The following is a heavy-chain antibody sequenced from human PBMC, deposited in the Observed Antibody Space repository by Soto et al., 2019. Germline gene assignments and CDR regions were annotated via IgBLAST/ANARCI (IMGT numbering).Heavy chain of an antibody. Sequence: PGGSLRLSCAASGFTVSSNYMSWVRQAPGKGLEWVSVIYSGGSTYYADSVKGRFTISRDNSKNTLYLQMNSLRAEDTAVYYCARDLNTMIVRYFDLWGRGTLVTVSS. D-gene: IGHD3-22*01. CDR3: ARDLNTMIVRYFDL. CDR2: IYSGGST. V-gene: IGHV3-53*01. J-gene: IGHJ2*01. CDR1: GFTVSSNY.